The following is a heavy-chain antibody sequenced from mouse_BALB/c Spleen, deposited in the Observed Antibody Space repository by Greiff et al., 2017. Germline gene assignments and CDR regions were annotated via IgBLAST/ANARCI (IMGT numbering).Heavy chain of an antibody. Sequence: EVKLVESGGGLVKPGGSLKLSCAASGFTFSSYAMSWVRQTPEKRLEWVATISSGGSYTYYPDSVKGRFTISRDNAKNTLYLQMSSLRSEDTAMYYCARRGDYDEGGAWFAYWGQGTLVTVSA. J-gene: IGHJ3*01. CDR1: GFTFSSYA. CDR3: ARRGDYDEGGAWFAY. D-gene: IGHD2-4*01. V-gene: IGHV5-9-3*01. CDR2: ISSGGSYT.